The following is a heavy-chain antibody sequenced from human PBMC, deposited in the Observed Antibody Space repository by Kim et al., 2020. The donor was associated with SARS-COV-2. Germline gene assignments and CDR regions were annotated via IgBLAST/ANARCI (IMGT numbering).Heavy chain of an antibody. V-gene: IGHV3-23*01. Sequence: STYYADSVKGRFTISRDNSKNTLYLQMNSLRAEDTAVDYCAKLTGWYFDYWGQGTLVTVSS. CDR2: ST. J-gene: IGHJ4*02. D-gene: IGHD3-9*01. CDR3: AKLTGWYFDY.